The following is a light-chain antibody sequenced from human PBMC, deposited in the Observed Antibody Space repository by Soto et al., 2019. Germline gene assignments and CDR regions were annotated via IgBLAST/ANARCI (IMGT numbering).Light chain of an antibody. V-gene: IGLV1-44*01. J-gene: IGLJ2*01. Sequence: QSVLTQPPSASGTPGQSVTISCSGSNSNIGSHTVHWFRQVPGTAPKLLIYSNDQRPSGVADRRFGSTSATSVSLAISGLQYAEDDDYYCAAWYDSLNSVVFGGGTKLTVL. CDR3: AAWYDSLNSVV. CDR1: NSNIGSHT. CDR2: SND.